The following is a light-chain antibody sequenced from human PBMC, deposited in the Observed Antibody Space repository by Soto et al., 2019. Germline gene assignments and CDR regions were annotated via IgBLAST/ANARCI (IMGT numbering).Light chain of an antibody. CDR3: QQSHSAPFT. Sequence: DIQMTQSPFSLSASLGDRVTITCRASQSISAYLNWYQQKPGKGPKLLIFAASSLQVGVPSRCSGSRSGTDFTLTISSLQPEDFATYFCQQSHSAPFTFGPWTTVDIK. J-gene: IGKJ3*01. V-gene: IGKV1-39*01. CDR2: AAS. CDR1: QSISAY.